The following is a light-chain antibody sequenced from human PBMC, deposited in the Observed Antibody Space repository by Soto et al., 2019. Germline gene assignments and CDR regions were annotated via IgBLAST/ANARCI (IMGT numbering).Light chain of an antibody. J-gene: IGKJ4*01. CDR3: QHYGSSPWLT. Sequence: EIVLTQSPGTLSLSPGERGTLSCRASQRVSAGSFAWYQQKPGQPPRLLIYGTSSRVTGIPDRFSGSGSGTDFTLNINRLEPEDFAMYYCQHYGSSPWLTFGGGTKVEIK. CDR1: QRVSAGS. V-gene: IGKV3-20*01. CDR2: GTS.